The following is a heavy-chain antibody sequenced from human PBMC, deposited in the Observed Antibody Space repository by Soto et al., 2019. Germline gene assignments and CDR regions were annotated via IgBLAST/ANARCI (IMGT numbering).Heavy chain of an antibody. CDR3: ARHNYGSGSTYFDY. CDR1: GDSVSNYF. J-gene: IGHJ4*02. V-gene: IGHV4-59*08. Sequence: TLSLTCIVSGDSVSNYFWSWIRQPPGKGLEWIGYIHYSGTTNYNPSLKSRVTISVDTPKNQFSLKLNSMTAADTAVYYCARHNYGSGSTYFDYWGQGTLVTVSS. D-gene: IGHD3-10*01. CDR2: IHYSGTT.